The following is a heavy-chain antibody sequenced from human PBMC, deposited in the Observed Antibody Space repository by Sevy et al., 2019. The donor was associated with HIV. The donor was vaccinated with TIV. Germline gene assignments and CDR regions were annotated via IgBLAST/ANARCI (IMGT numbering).Heavy chain of an antibody. Sequence: ASVKVSCKASGYTFTSYCFSWVRQAPGQGLEWLGWISGYNGNTNYAQMLQGRVTMTTDTSTSTAFMELKSLRSDDTAVYYCARDYHTAGSYYDYWGQGTLVTVSS. D-gene: IGHD3-10*01. CDR3: ARDYHTAGSYYDY. CDR2: ISGYNGNT. CDR1: GYTFTSYC. J-gene: IGHJ4*02. V-gene: IGHV1-18*01.